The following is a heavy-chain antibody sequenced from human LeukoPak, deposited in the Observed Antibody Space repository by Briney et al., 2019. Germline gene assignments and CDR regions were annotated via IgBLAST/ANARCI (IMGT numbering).Heavy chain of an antibody. V-gene: IGHV2-5*01. D-gene: IGHD3-22*01. CDR3: AHRRVHYYDSSGYPKDAFDM. Sequence: SGPMLVKPTQTLTLTCAFSGFSLNTRGVGVGWIRQPPGKALEWLALIYWNDDKGYSPFLKSRLTITKDTSKNQVVLTLTNMDPVDTATYYCAHRRVHYYDSSGYPKDAFDMWGQGTVVTVSS. J-gene: IGHJ3*02. CDR1: GFSLNTRGVG. CDR2: IYWNDDK.